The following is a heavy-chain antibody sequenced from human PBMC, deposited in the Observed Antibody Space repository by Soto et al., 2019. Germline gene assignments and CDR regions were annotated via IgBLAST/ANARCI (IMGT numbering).Heavy chain of an antibody. J-gene: IGHJ5*02. CDR3: AHRVAAHSNYTWFDP. Sequence: QITLEESGPTLVKPTQTLTLTCTFSGFSLSTSGVGVGWIRQPPGKALEWLALIYWDDDKRYNPSLKSRLTLTKDTVNNQAVLTMTNMDPVDTATYYCAHRVAAHSNYTWFDPWGQGTLVTVSS. V-gene: IGHV2-5*02. CDR2: IYWDDDK. CDR1: GFSLSTSGVG. D-gene: IGHD6-13*01.